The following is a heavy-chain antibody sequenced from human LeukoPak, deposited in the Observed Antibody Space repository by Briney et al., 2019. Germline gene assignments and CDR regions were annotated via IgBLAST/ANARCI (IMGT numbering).Heavy chain of an antibody. CDR1: GFTFSNYA. J-gene: IGHJ6*02. Sequence: GGSLRLSCAASGFTFSNYAMSWVRQAPGKGLEWVSGISGSGGSTYYGDSVKGRFTISRDNSKNTLYLQMNSLRAEDTAVYYCAKSGVTVTTRYYGMDVWGQGTTVTVSS. CDR2: ISGSGGST. CDR3: AKSGVTVTTRYYGMDV. D-gene: IGHD4-17*01. V-gene: IGHV3-23*01.